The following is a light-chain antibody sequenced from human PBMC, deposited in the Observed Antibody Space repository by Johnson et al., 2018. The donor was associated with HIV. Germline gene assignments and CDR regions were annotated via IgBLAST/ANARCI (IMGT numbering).Light chain of an antibody. CDR3: GTWDNSLGTGGV. CDR1: SSNIGNNY. V-gene: IGLV1-51*01. CDR2: DNN. J-gene: IGLJ1*01. Sequence: QSVLTQPPSVSAAPGQKVTISCSGSSSNIGNNYVSWYQQLPGTAPKLLIYDNNKRPSGIPDRFSGSKSGTSATLGITGLQTGDEADYYCGTWDNSLGTGGVFGTGTKVTVL.